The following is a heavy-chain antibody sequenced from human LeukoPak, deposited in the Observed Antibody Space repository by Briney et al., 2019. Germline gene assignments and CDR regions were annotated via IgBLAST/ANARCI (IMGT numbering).Heavy chain of an antibody. CDR1: GFTFDDYA. V-gene: IGHV3-9*01. CDR2: ISWNSGSI. D-gene: IGHD2-2*01. CDR3: AKVGDQRGNYFDY. Sequence: GGSLRLSCAASGFTFDDYAMHWVRQAPGKGLEWVSGISWNSGSIGYADSVKGRFTISRDNAKNSLYLQMNSLRAEDTALYYCAKVGDQRGNYFDYWGQGALVTVSS. J-gene: IGHJ4*02.